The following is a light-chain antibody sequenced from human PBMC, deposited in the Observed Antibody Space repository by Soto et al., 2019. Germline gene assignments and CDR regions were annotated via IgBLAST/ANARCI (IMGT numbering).Light chain of an antibody. CDR2: EGS. CDR1: SSDVGSYNF. CDR3: CSYAGDSAWV. V-gene: IGLV2-23*01. Sequence: QSVLTQRASVSGSPGQSITISCTGTSSDVGSYNFVSWYQQHPGKAPKLMIYEGSKRPSGVSNRFSGSKSGNTASLTISGLQAEDEADYYCCSYAGDSAWVFGAGTKLTVL. J-gene: IGLJ3*02.